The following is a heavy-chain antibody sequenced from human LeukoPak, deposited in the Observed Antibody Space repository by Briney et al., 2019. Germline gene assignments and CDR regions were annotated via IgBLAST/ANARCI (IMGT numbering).Heavy chain of an antibody. D-gene: IGHD3-16*01. J-gene: IGHJ4*02. CDR3: ARDRGSDY. CDR2: IYHSGST. CDR1: GGSISSYY. V-gene: IGHV4-59*12. Sequence: SETLSLTCTVSGGSISSYYWSWIRQPPGKGLEWIGYIYHSGSTYYNPSLKSRVTISVDRSKNQFSLKLSSVTAADTAVYYCARDRGSDYWGQGTLVTVSS.